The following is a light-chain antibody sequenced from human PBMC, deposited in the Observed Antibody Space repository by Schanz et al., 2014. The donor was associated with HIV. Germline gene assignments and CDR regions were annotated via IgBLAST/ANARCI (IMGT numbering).Light chain of an antibody. CDR1: SGDVGSYNY. Sequence: QSVLTQPASVSGSPGQSISISCTGTSGDVGSYNYVSWYQQHPGKAPKLMIYDVTKRPSGVPDRFSGSKSGNTASLTISGLQAEDEADYFCCSFAGTIWVFGGGTKVTVL. CDR2: DVT. CDR3: CSFAGTIWV. J-gene: IGLJ3*02. V-gene: IGLV2-14*03.